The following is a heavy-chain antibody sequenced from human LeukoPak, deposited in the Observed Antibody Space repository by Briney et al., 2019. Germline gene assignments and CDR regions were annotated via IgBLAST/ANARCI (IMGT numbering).Heavy chain of an antibody. V-gene: IGHV3-7*01. CDR1: GFTFSSYW. D-gene: IGHD3-10*01. J-gene: IGHJ4*02. CDR3: VRGNYYGSGNPIDY. CDR2: IKQDGSEK. Sequence: GGSLRLSCAASGFTFSSYWMSWVRQAPGKGLEWVANIKQDGSEKYYVDSVKGRFTISRDNAKNSLYLQMNSLRAEDTAVYYCVRGNYYGSGNPIDYWGQGTLVTVSS.